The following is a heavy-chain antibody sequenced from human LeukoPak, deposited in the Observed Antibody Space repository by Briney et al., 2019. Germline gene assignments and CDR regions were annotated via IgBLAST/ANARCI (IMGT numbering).Heavy chain of an antibody. CDR1: GGTFSSYA. D-gene: IGHD2-2*01. CDR2: INPNSGGT. Sequence: GASVKVSCKASGGTFSSYAISWVRQAPGQGLEWMGWINPNSGGTNYAQKFQGRVTMTRDTSISTAYMELSRLRSDDTAVYYCARVLAYCSSTSCFNWFDPWGQGTLVTVSS. J-gene: IGHJ5*02. CDR3: ARVLAYCSSTSCFNWFDP. V-gene: IGHV1-2*02.